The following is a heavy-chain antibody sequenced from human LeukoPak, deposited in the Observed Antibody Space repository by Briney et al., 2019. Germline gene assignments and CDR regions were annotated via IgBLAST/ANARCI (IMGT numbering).Heavy chain of an antibody. CDR1: GGTFSSYA. D-gene: IGHD3-22*01. J-gene: IGHJ6*03. CDR2: IIPIFGTA. CDR3: ARVDWYYDSSGYYYYYMTS. V-gene: IGHV1-69*13. Sequence: GASVKVSCKASGGTFSSYAISWVRQAPGQGLEWMGGIIPIFGTANYAQKFQGRVTITADESTSTAYMELSSLRSEDTAVYYCARVDWYYDSSGYYYYYMTSGAKGPRSPSP.